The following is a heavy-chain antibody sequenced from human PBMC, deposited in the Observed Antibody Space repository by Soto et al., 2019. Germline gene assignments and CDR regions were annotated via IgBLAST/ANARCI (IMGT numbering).Heavy chain of an antibody. Sequence: GGSLRLSCAASGFTFSSYAMSWVRQAPGKGLEWVSAISGSGGSTYYADSVKGRFTISRDNSKNTLYLQMNSLRAEDTAVYYCAKAVRTAFLVVVATEYFDYWGQGTLVTVSS. CDR2: ISGSGGST. D-gene: IGHD2-15*01. CDR3: AKAVRTAFLVVVATEYFDY. V-gene: IGHV3-23*01. J-gene: IGHJ4*02. CDR1: GFTFSSYA.